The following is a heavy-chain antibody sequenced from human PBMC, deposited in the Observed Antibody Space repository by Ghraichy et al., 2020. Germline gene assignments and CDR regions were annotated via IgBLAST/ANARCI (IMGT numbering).Heavy chain of an antibody. J-gene: IGHJ6*02. CDR1: RFTFSKYV. D-gene: IGHD3-10*01. V-gene: IGHV3-23*01. CDR3: AKLGVRDGVDV. CDR2: IHSGGDNT. Sequence: GGSLRLSCVTSRFTFSKYVMYWVRQAPGKGLEWVSAIHSGGDNTDYADSVRGRFTISRDNSKSTLFLQMNGLRAEDTATYFCAKLGVRDGVDVWGQGTTVTVSS.